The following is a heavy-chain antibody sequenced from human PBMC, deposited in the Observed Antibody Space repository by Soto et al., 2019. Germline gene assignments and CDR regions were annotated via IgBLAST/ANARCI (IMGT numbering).Heavy chain of an antibody. J-gene: IGHJ6*03. CDR1: GGSFSGYY. V-gene: IGHV4-34*01. CDR3: VNGWGYYYYYMDV. CDR2: INHSGST. Sequence: SETLSLTCAVYGGSFSGYYWSWIRQPPGKGLEWIGEINHSGSTNYNPSLKSRVTISVDTSKNQFSLKLSSVTAADTAVYYCVNGWGYYYYYMDVWGKGTTVTVSS. D-gene: IGHD1-26*01.